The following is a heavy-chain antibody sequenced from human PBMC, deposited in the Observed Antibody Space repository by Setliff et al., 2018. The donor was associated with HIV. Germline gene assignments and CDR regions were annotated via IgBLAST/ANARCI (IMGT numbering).Heavy chain of an antibody. CDR2: IHYSGRT. Sequence: PSETLSLTCTVSGCSISSSSYYWGWIRQPPGKGLEWIGSIHYSGRTYYNPSLKSRVTISVDTSKNQFSLKLSSVTAADTAVYYCARHDGGGWYVRVLATSFDYWGQGTLVTVSS. CDR1: GCSISSSSYY. CDR3: ARHDGGGWYVRVLATSFDY. D-gene: IGHD6-19*01. V-gene: IGHV4-39*01. J-gene: IGHJ4*02.